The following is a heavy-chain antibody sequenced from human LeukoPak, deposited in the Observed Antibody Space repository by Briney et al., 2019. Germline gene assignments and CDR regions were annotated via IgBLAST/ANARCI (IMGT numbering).Heavy chain of an antibody. Sequence: GGSLRHSCAASGFTFSNFAVSWVRQAPGKGLEWVSAISGSGGSTYYADSVKGRFTISRDNSKNTLYLQMNSLRAEDTAVYYCAKSPAVDAAFDIWGQGTMVTVSS. CDR1: GFTFSNFA. J-gene: IGHJ3*02. D-gene: IGHD4-23*01. V-gene: IGHV3-23*01. CDR2: ISGSGGST. CDR3: AKSPAVDAAFDI.